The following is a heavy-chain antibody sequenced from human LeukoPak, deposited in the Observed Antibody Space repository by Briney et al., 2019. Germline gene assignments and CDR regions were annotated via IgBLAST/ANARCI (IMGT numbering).Heavy chain of an antibody. CDR1: GYTFTSYG. D-gene: IGHD6-19*01. CDR3: ARDVSSSGWFWSFFGH. V-gene: IGHV1-18*01. Sequence: ASVKVSCKASGYTFTSYGISWVRQAPGQGLEWMGWISPNNGNTNYAQKLQGRVTMTTDTSSTTAYVELRSLRSDDTAVYYCARDVSSSGWFWSFFGHWGQGTPVTVSS. J-gene: IGHJ4*02. CDR2: ISPNNGNT.